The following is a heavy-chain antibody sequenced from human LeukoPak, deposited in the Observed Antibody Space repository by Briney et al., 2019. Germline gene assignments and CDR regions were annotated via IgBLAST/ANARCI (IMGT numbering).Heavy chain of an antibody. Sequence: ASVKVSCKASGYTFTGYYMHWVRQAPGQGLECMGWINPNSGGTNYAQKFQGRVTMTRDTSISTAYMELSRLRSDDTAVYYCARVLQYCSGGSCYSGVVRAFDSWGQGTMVTVSS. CDR3: ARVLQYCSGGSCYSGVVRAFDS. J-gene: IGHJ3*02. V-gene: IGHV1-2*02. CDR2: INPNSGGT. CDR1: GYTFTGYY. D-gene: IGHD2-15*01.